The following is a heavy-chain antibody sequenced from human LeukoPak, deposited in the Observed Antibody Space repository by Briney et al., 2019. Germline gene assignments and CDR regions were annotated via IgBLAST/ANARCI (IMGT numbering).Heavy chain of an antibody. Sequence: GGSLGLSCAASGFTFSSYAMHWVRQAPGKGLEWVAVISYDGSNKFYADSVKGRFTLSRDNSKNTLYLQMNSLRIEDTAVYYCGRGSVGFGELNYWGQGTLVIVSS. CDR3: GRGSVGFGELNY. J-gene: IGHJ4*02. CDR1: GFTFSSYA. CDR2: ISYDGSNK. V-gene: IGHV3-30-3*01. D-gene: IGHD3-10*01.